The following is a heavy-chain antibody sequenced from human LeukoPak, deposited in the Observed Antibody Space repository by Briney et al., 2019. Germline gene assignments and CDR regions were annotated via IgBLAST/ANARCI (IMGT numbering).Heavy chain of an antibody. V-gene: IGHV1-2*04. J-gene: IGHJ4*02. CDR2: INPNSGGT. CDR3: ARQEDSSGYYYYY. D-gene: IGHD3-22*01. CDR1: GYTFTGYY. Sequence: GASVKVSCKASGYTFTGYYMHWVRQAPGQGLEWMGWINPNSGGTNYAQKFQGWVTMTRDTSISTAYMELSRLRSDDTAVYYCARQEDSSGYYYYYWGQGTLVTVSS.